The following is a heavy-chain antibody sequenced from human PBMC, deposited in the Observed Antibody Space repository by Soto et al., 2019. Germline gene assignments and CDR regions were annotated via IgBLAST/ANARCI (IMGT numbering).Heavy chain of an antibody. D-gene: IGHD6-13*01. Sequence: VQLVESGGGLVKPGGSLRLSCAASGFTFSSYSMNWVRQAPGKGLEWVSSISSSSSYIYYADSVKGRFTISRDNAKNSLYLQMNSLRAEDTAVYYCAREPGIAAAGTSLEYYYYYYMDVWGKGTTVTVSS. J-gene: IGHJ6*03. CDR2: ISSSSSYI. V-gene: IGHV3-21*01. CDR1: GFTFSSYS. CDR3: AREPGIAAAGTSLEYYYYYYMDV.